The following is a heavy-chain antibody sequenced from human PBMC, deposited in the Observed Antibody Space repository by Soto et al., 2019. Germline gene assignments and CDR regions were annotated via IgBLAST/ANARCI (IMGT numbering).Heavy chain of an antibody. D-gene: IGHD3-3*01. CDR2: IVPNVGTV. J-gene: IGHJ4*02. CDR1: GGTLSSFINYP. V-gene: IGHV1-69*06. CDR3: ARRDTSGFLRYFDN. Sequence: QMQLVQSGAEVTKPGSSVKVSCKASGGTLSSFINYPINWVRQAPGQGLEWMGGIVPNVGTVNYAQKFKGRVTITADKSTGTAYMELSSLRSEDTALYYCARRDTSGFLRYFDNWRQGTLVTVSS.